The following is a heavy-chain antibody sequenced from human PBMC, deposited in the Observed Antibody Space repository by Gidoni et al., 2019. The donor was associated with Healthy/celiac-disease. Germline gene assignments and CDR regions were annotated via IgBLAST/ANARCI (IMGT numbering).Heavy chain of an antibody. V-gene: IGHV3-48*02. CDR3: ARESGYYDSSGLY. Sequence: VRQAPGKGLEWVSYISSSSSTIYYADSVKGRFTISRYNAKNSLYLQMNSLRDEDTAVYYCARESGYYDSSGLYWGQGTLVTVSS. J-gene: IGHJ4*02. D-gene: IGHD3-22*01. CDR2: ISSSSSTI.